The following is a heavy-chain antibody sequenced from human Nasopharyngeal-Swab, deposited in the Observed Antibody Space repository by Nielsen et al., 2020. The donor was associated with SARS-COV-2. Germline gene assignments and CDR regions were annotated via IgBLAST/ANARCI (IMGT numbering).Heavy chain of an antibody. CDR3: ARDRDYAGAFDI. Sequence: LSLTCAASGFTFSSYWMSWVRQAPGKGLEWVANIKQDGSEKYYVDSVKGRFTISRDNAKNSLYLQMNSLRAEDTAVYYCARDRDYAGAFDIWGQGTMGTVSS. D-gene: IGHD2-2*01. V-gene: IGHV3-7*01. CDR2: IKQDGSEK. J-gene: IGHJ3*02. CDR1: GFTFSSYW.